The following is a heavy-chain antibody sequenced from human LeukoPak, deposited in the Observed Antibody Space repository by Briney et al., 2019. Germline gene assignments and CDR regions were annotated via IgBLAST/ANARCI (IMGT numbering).Heavy chain of an antibody. J-gene: IGHJ4*02. CDR2: IYSGGTT. V-gene: IGHV3-66*01. D-gene: IGHD5-12*01. CDR3: ARYDYGRSGFDY. Sequence: GGSLRLSCTASGFSVSSNYMSWVRQAPGKGLEWVSVIYSGGTTYYADSVKGRFSISRDNSKNTLYLQMNSLRAEDTAVYYCARYDYGRSGFDYWGQGTLVTVSS. CDR1: GFSVSSNY.